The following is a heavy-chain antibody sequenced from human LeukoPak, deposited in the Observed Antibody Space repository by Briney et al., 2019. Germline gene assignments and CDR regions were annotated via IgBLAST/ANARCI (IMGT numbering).Heavy chain of an antibody. D-gene: IGHD3-3*01. Sequence: GSLRLSCAASGFTFSNAWMSWVRQAPGKGLEWVGRIKSKTDGGTTDYAAPVKGRFTISRDDSKNTLYLQMNSLKTEDTAVYYCTTDLSPYYDFWSGYFDYWGQGTLVTVSS. V-gene: IGHV3-15*01. CDR2: IKSKTDGGTT. CDR3: TTDLSPYYDFWSGYFDY. CDR1: GFTFSNAW. J-gene: IGHJ4*02.